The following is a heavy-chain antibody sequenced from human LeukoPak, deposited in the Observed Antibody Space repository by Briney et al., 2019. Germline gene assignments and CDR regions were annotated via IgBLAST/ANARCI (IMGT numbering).Heavy chain of an antibody. Sequence: SETLSLTCTVSGGSISSSSYYWGWIRQPPGKGLEWIGSIYYSGSTNYNPSLKSRVTISVDKSKNQFSLKLSSVTAADTAVYYCARGGGYYGSGSPDYWGQGTLVTVSS. J-gene: IGHJ4*02. CDR2: IYYSGST. CDR3: ARGGGYYGSGSPDY. D-gene: IGHD3-10*01. CDR1: GGSISSSSYY. V-gene: IGHV4-39*07.